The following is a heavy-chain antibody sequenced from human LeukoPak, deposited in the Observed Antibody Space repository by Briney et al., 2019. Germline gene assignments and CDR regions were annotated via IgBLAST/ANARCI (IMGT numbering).Heavy chain of an antibody. CDR2: IYYSGST. CDR1: GGSISSGDYY. V-gene: IGHV4-30-4*01. Sequence: SETLSLTCTVSGGSISSGDYYWSWIRQPPGKGLEWIGYIYYSGSTYYNPSLKSRVTISIDTSKNQFSLKLSSVTAADTAVYYCARLRGYSYGYGPRYYYYMDVWGKGTTVTVSS. CDR3: ARLRGYSYGYGPRYYYYMDV. D-gene: IGHD5-18*01. J-gene: IGHJ6*03.